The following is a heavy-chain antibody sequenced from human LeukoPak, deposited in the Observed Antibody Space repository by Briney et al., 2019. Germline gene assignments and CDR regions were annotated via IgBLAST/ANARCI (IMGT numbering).Heavy chain of an antibody. V-gene: IGHV3-23*01. CDR2: ISGSDDST. D-gene: IGHD5-18*01. CDR1: GFTFSSYA. CDR3: AKDQFRGYSSGAIFDY. J-gene: IGHJ4*02. Sequence: GGALILSCAASGFTFSSYAMNWVRQAPGKGLEWVSSISGSDDSTYYADSVKGRFTISRDNSKSTLYLQMNSLRAEDTAVYYCAKDQFRGYSSGAIFDYWGQGPLVPVSS.